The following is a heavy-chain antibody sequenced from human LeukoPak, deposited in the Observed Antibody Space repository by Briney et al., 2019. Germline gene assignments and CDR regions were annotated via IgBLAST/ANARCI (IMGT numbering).Heavy chain of an antibody. CDR1: GFTFSSYG. CDR2: ISYDGSNK. D-gene: IGHD5-12*01. V-gene: IGHV3-30*18. CDR3: AKGMVATDY. Sequence: GRSLGLSCAASGFTFSSYGMHWVRQAPGKGLEWVAVISYDGSNKYYADSVKGRFTISRDNSKNTLYLQMNSLRAEDTAVYYCAKGMVATDYWGQGTLVTVSS. J-gene: IGHJ4*02.